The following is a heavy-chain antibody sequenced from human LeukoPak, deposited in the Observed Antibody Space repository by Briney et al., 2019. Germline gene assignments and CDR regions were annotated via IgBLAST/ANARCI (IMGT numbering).Heavy chain of an antibody. CDR2: MYPHSGNT. D-gene: IGHD4-17*01. Sequence: ASVKVSCKASGYTFTSYDINWVRQITGQWLEWMGWMYPHSGNTDYTQTFQGRFTMTRSTSLSKAYMVLSSLRSEDTAVYYCARGVGDGYGDYGFVNRQNWFDPWGQGTLVTVSS. J-gene: IGHJ5*02. V-gene: IGHV1-8*01. CDR3: ARGVGDGYGDYGFVNRQNWFDP. CDR1: GYTFTSYD.